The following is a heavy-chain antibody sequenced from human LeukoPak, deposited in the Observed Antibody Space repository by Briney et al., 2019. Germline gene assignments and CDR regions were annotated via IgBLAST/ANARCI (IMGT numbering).Heavy chain of an antibody. CDR2: ISSSGSTI. D-gene: IGHD1-14*01. V-gene: IGHV3-11*01. CDR3: ASPSDRAYYYYYGMDV. Sequence: GGSLRLSCAASGFTFSDYYMSWIRQAPGKGLEWVSYISSSGSTIYYADSVKGRFTISRDNAKNSLYLQMNSLRAEDTAVYYCASPSDRAYYYYYGMDVWGQGTTVTVSS. CDR1: GFTFSDYY. J-gene: IGHJ6*02.